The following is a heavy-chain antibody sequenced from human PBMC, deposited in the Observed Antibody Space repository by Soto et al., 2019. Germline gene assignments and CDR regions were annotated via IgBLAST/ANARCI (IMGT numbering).Heavy chain of an antibody. CDR1: GGSISRYY. Sequence: SETLSLTCSVSGGSISRYYWSWIRQPPGKGLEWIGSIYYSGSTYYNPSLKSRVTISVDTSKNQFSLKLSSVTAADTAVYYCARHEHSTDWGQGTLVTVSS. J-gene: IGHJ4*02. CDR2: IYYSGST. V-gene: IGHV4-39*01. CDR3: ARHEHSTD.